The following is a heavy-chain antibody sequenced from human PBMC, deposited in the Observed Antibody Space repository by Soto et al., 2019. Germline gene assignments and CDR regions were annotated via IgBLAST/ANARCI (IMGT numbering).Heavy chain of an antibody. CDR1: GGTFSSYT. D-gene: IGHD1-26*01. J-gene: IGHJ4*02. Sequence: QVQLVQSGAEVKKPGSSVKVSCKASGGTFSSYTISWVRQAPGQGLEWMGRIIPILGIANYAQKFQGRVTIPADKTTSTAYMELSSLRSEDTAVYYCARDWDGCFVYLGQGTLVTVSS. CDR3: ARDWDGCFVY. CDR2: IIPILGIA. V-gene: IGHV1-69*08.